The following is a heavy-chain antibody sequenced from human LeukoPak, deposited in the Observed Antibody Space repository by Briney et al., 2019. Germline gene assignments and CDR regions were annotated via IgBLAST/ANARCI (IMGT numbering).Heavy chain of an antibody. CDR1: GFTFSSYW. V-gene: IGHV3-74*01. CDR2: INSDGSST. CDR3: TRDGDTGMVGGYYYYMDV. J-gene: IGHJ6*03. D-gene: IGHD5-18*01. Sequence: GGSLRLSCAASGFTFSSYWMHWVRQAPGKGLVWVSRINSDGSSTSYADSVQGRFTISRDNAKNTLYLQMNTLRAEDTAVYYCTRDGDTGMVGGYYYYMDVWGKGTTVTVSS.